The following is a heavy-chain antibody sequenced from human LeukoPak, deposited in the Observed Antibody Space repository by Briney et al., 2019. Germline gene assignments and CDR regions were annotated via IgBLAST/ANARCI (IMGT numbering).Heavy chain of an antibody. CDR2: ISSSSSYI. J-gene: IGHJ5*02. CDR1: GFTFSSYS. V-gene: IGHV3-21*01. Sequence: TGGSLRLSCAASGFTFSSYSMNWVRQAPGKGLEWVSSISSSSSYIYYADSVKGRFTISRDNAKNSLYLQMNSLRAEDTAVYYCARGIYGDYVWFDPWGQGTLVTVSS. D-gene: IGHD4-17*01. CDR3: ARGIYGDYVWFDP.